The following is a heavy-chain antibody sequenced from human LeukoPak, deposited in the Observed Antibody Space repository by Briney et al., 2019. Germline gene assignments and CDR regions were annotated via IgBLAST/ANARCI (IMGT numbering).Heavy chain of an antibody. J-gene: IGHJ4*02. CDR2: ISGSGRST. D-gene: IGHD4-23*01. V-gene: IGHV3-23*01. CDR3: AKEAVVTPYYFDY. CDR1: GFSFTSYA. Sequence: PGGSLRLSCAASGFSFTSYAMNWVRQAPGKGLEWVSAISGSGRSTYSADSVRGRFTTSRDNSKNILYLQMNNLRGEDTAVYYCAKEAVVTPYYFDYWGQGTLVTVSS.